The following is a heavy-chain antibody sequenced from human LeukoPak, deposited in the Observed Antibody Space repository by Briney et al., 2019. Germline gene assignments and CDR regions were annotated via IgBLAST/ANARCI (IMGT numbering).Heavy chain of an antibody. CDR1: GGSISSFY. CDR3: ARGFPGSKSGLRYFNVRYNWFDP. V-gene: IGHV4-4*07. Sequence: PSETLSLTCSVSGGSISSFYWSWIRQPAGKGLEWIGHIYTSGSTNDNPSLKSRVTMSVDTSKNQFSLKLSSVTAADTAAYYCARGFPGSKSGLRYFNVRYNWFDPWGQGTLVTVSS. CDR2: IYTSGST. D-gene: IGHD3-9*01. J-gene: IGHJ5*02.